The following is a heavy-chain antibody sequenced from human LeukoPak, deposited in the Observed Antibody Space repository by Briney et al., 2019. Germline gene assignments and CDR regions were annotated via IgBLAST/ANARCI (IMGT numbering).Heavy chain of an antibody. CDR2: IYYSGST. V-gene: IGHV4-30-4*01. J-gene: IGHJ5*02. CDR3: ARGFGDSSGYYSGIDP. CDR1: GGSISSGDYY. D-gene: IGHD3-22*01. Sequence: PSQTLSLTCTVSGGSISSGDYYWSWIRQPPGKGLEWIGYIYYSGSTYYNPSLKSRVTISVDTSKNQFSLKLSSVIAADTAVYYCARGFGDSSGYYSGIDPWGQGTLVTVSS.